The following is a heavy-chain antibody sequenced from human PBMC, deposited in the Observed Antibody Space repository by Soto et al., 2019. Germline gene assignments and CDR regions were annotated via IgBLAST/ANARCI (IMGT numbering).Heavy chain of an antibody. D-gene: IGHD6-19*01. J-gene: IGHJ4*02. CDR2: MHHSGSS. CDR1: GGSVNSPNW. V-gene: IGHV4-4*02. Sequence: QVQLQQSGPGLVEPSGTLSLTCAVSGGSVNSPNWWNWVRQPPETGLEWIGEMHHSGSSNYNPSLKTRLTLSVDKSNNELSMNLNSVTAADTAIYYCGRANSSGSPIDSGGQGILVTVSS. CDR3: GRANSSGSPIDS.